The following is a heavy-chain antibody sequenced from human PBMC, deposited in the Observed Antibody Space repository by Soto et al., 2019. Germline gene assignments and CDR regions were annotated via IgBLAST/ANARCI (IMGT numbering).Heavy chain of an antibody. CDR2: IYWDDDE. CDR1: GFSLTTDGEG. D-gene: IGHD3-10*01. Sequence: QITLKESGPTLVKPAQTLALTCSFSGFSLTTDGEGVGWVRQPPGEALEWLALIYWDDDEIYSPSLKTRLTITKDPSKNQVVLIMTNMDPVDTATYYCAHSRNLITEDAQVGDFDYWGQGTLVTVSS. V-gene: IGHV2-5*02. CDR3: AHSRNLITEDAQVGDFDY. J-gene: IGHJ4*02.